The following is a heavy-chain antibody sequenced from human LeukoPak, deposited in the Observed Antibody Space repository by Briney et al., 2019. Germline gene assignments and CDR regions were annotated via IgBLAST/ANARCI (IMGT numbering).Heavy chain of an antibody. D-gene: IGHD3-10*01. CDR3: ASSYIPTYAFDI. CDR1: GYTLTELS. J-gene: IGHJ3*02. Sequence: GASVKVSCKVSGYTLTELSMHWVRQAPGKGLEWMGGFDLEDGETIYAQKFQGRVTMTEDTSTDTAYMELRSLRSDDTAVYYCASSYIPTYAFDIWGQGTMVTVSS. CDR2: FDLEDGET. V-gene: IGHV1-24*01.